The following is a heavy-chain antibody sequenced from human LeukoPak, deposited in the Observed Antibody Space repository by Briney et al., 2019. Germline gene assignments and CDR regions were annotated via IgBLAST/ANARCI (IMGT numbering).Heavy chain of an antibody. J-gene: IGHJ3*02. V-gene: IGHV4-39*07. Sequence: PSETLSLTCTVSGGSISSSSYYWGWIRQPPGKGLEWIGSIYYSGSTYYNPSLKSRVTISVDTSKNQFSLKLSSVTAADTAVYYCARDHSGTMVRGVTDAFDIWGQGTMVTVSS. CDR3: ARDHSGTMVRGVTDAFDI. CDR2: IYYSGST. D-gene: IGHD3-10*01. CDR1: GGSISSSSYY.